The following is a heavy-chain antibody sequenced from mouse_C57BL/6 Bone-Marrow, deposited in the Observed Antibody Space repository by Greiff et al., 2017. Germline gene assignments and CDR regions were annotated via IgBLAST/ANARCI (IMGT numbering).Heavy chain of an antibody. D-gene: IGHD1-1*01. Sequence: VQLQQSGAELVRPGASVKLSCTASGFNIKDDYMHWVKQRPEQGLEWIGWIDPENGDTEYASKFQGKATITADTSSNTAYLQLSSLTSEDTAVYYCTTDYYDVDYWGQGTTLTVSS. J-gene: IGHJ2*01. CDR2: IDPENGDT. CDR3: TTDYYDVDY. V-gene: IGHV14-4*01. CDR1: GFNIKDDY.